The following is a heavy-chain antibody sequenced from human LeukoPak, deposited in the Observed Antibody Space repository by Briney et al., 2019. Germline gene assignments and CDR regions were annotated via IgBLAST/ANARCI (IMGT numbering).Heavy chain of an antibody. J-gene: IGHJ4*02. CDR3: ARVLSSSGYRFDY. CDR2: IKQDGSEK. V-gene: IGHV3-7*01. CDR1: GFTFSSYW. D-gene: IGHD3-22*01. Sequence: GGSLRLSCAASGFTFSSYWMSWVRQAPGKGLEWVANIKQDGSEKYYVDSVKGRFTISRDNAKNSLYLQMNSLRAEDTAVYYCARVLSSSGYRFDYWGQGTLVTVSS.